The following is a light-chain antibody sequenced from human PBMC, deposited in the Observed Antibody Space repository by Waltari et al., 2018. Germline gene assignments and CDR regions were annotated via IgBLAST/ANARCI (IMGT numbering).Light chain of an antibody. CDR1: NSLLDRPNNKYN. J-gene: IGKJ4*01. Sequence: DLVITQSPDSLSMSPAERAPINCMSSNSLLDRPNNKYNLAWYQKKPGEPPRLLIYWAYTRESGIPDRFGGSGSGTDFTLTVSNLQAEDVGVYYCQQYLRVPLTFGGGTKVEI. CDR3: QQYLRVPLT. CDR2: WAY. V-gene: IGKV4-1*01.